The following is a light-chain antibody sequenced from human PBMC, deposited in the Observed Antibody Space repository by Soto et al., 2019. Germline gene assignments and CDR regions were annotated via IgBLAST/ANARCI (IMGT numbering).Light chain of an antibody. V-gene: IGKV1-5*03. Sequence: DIQVTQSPSTPSVSVGDRVTISCRASQSISTWLAWYQQKPGKVPNLLIYYASSLHTEVPSRFHGSRSGSEFPLTITRLQPDECATYYCQHYHTYPYTFGQGTKLQIK. CDR2: YAS. CDR1: QSISTW. CDR3: QHYHTYPYT. J-gene: IGKJ2*01.